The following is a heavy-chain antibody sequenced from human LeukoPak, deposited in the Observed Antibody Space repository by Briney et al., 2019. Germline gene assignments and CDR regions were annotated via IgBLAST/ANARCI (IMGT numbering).Heavy chain of an antibody. CDR1: GGSISGYY. CDR3: ARGREWEPKVFDY. J-gene: IGHJ4*02. V-gene: IGHV4-59*01. D-gene: IGHD1-26*01. CDR2: IYYSGST. Sequence: PSETLSLTCTVSGGSISGYYWSWIRQPPGKGLEWIGYIYYSGSTNYNPSLKSRVTIPVDTSKNQFSLKLSSVTAADTAVYYCARGREWEPKVFDYWGQGTLVTISS.